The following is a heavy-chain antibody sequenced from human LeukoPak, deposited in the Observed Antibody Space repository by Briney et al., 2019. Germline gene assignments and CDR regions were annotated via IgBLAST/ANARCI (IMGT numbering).Heavy chain of an antibody. CDR3: ARASNPWLQLS. CDR2: IQQDGGQK. D-gene: IGHD5-24*01. V-gene: IGHV3-7*05. CDR1: GFTFSNYW. J-gene: IGHJ4*02. Sequence: GGSLRLSCAASGFTFSNYWMIWVRQAPGKGLEWVANIQQDGGQKRYADSVRGRFTVSRDNAQTSLHLHMNSLRAEDTAVYYCARASNPWLQLSWGQGTLVTVSS.